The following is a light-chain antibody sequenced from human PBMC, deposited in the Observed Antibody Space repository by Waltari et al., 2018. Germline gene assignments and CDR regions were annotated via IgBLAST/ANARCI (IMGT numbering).Light chain of an antibody. V-gene: IGLV3-1*01. CDR1: KLGEKY. CDR3: QAWDSSTPYV. Sequence: SYELTQPPSVSVSLGQTASITCTGDKLGEKYACCYQQKPGQSPLLVIYQDRKRPSGIPERFSGSNSGNTATLTINGTQAMDEADYYCQAWDSSTPYVFGTGTKVTVL. CDR2: QDR. J-gene: IGLJ1*01.